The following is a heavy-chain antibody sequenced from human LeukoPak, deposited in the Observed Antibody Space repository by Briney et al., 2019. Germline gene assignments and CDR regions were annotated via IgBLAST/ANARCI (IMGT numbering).Heavy chain of an antibody. CDR3: ARDRYYGSGIYDY. V-gene: IGHV3-48*03. CDR1: GFTFSSYE. Sequence: GGSLRLSCAASGFTFSSYEMNWVRQAPGRGLEWVSYISSSGSTIYYADSVKGRFTISRDSAKNSLYLQMNSLRAEETAVYYCARDRYYGSGIYDYWGQGTLVTVSS. CDR2: ISSSGSTI. D-gene: IGHD3-10*01. J-gene: IGHJ4*02.